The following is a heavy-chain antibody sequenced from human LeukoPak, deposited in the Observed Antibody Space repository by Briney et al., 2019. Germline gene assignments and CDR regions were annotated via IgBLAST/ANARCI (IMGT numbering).Heavy chain of an antibody. V-gene: IGHV3-11*05. CDR1: GFTFSDHY. Sequence: GGSLRLSCAASGFTFSDHYMSWIRQAPGTGLEGVSYISTSSSHTDYADSVKGRFTISRDDAKDSLFLQMNSLRAEDTAVYYCARGHYGLGVWGQGTTVTVSS. CDR2: ISTSSSHT. J-gene: IGHJ6*02. CDR3: ARGHYGLGV.